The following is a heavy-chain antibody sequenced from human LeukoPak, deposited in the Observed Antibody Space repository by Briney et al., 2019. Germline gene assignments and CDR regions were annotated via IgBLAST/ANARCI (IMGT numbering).Heavy chain of an antibody. CDR1: GGSISSGSYY. J-gene: IGHJ6*03. CDR3: AREWLPPYYYYYMDV. V-gene: IGHV4-61*02. D-gene: IGHD3-22*01. Sequence: SQTLSLTSTVSGGSISSGSYYWSWIRRPAGKGLEWIGRIYTSGSTNYNPSLKSRVTISVDTSKNQFSLKLSSVTAADTAVYYCAREWLPPYYYYYMDVWGKGTTVTVSS. CDR2: IYTSGST.